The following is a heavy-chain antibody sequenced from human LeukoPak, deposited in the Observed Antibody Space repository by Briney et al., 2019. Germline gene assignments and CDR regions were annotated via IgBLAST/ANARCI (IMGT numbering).Heavy chain of an antibody. V-gene: IGHV1-69*04. CDR1: GGTFSSYA. D-gene: IGHD1-26*01. CDR3: ARGYSGSYYRDAFDI. J-gene: IGHJ3*02. Sequence: ASVKVSCKASGGTFSSYAISWVRQAPGQGLEWMGRIIPILGIANYAQKFQGRVTITADKSTSTAYMELSSLRSEDTAVYYCARGYSGSYYRDAFDIWGQGTMVTVSS. CDR2: IIPILGIA.